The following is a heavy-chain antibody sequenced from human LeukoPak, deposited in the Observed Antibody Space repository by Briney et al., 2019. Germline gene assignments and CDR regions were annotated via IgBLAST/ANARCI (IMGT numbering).Heavy chain of an antibody. CDR1: GGTFSSYA. J-gene: IGHJ5*02. D-gene: IGHD2-2*01. CDR3: ARDSDIVVVPAANWFDP. V-gene: IGHV1-69*01. Sequence: ASVKVSCKASGGTFSSYAISWVRQAPGQGLEWMGGIIPIFGTANYAQKFQGRVTITADESTSTAYMELSSLRSEDTAVYYCARDSDIVVVPAANWFDPWSQGTLVTVSS. CDR2: IIPIFGTA.